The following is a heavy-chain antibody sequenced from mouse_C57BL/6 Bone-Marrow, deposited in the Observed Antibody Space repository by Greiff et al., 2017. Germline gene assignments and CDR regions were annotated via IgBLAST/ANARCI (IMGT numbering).Heavy chain of an antibody. CDR3: ARYPYYYGRGYFDV. J-gene: IGHJ1*03. CDR2: IYPGSGST. D-gene: IGHD1-1*01. V-gene: IGHV1-55*01. Sequence: QVQLQQPGAELVKPGASVKMSCKASGYTFTSYWITWVKQRPGQGLEWIGDIYPGSGSTNYNEKFKSKATLTVDTSSSTAYMQLSSLTSEDSAVYYCARYPYYYGRGYFDVWGTGTTVTVAS. CDR1: GYTFTSYW.